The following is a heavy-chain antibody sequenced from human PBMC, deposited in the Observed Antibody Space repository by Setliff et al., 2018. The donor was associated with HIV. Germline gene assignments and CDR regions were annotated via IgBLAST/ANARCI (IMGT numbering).Heavy chain of an antibody. CDR2: ITNTGSST. V-gene: IGHV3-11*04. CDR3: MYGGRTAATH. D-gene: IGHD6-25*01. CDR1: GFTFSDYY. J-gene: IGHJ4*02. Sequence: AGGSLRLSCAASGFTFSDYYLNWFRLAPGKGLEWISHITNTGSSTNYADSVKGRFTISRDNAKYSLYLQMNTLRVEDTAVYYCMYGGRTAATHWGQGTLVTVSS.